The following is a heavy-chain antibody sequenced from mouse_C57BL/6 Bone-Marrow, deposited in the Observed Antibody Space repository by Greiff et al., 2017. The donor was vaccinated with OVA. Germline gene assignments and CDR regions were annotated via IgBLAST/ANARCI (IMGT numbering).Heavy chain of an antibody. Sequence: VQLQQSGAELVRPGASVKLSCTASGFNIKDDYMHWVKQSPEQGLEWLGWIGPENGDTEYASKFQGKATITADTTSNTANMQSSLLTSEDTAVYYSTAIYYYGSSYGYWGQGTTLTVSS. CDR3: TAIYYYGSSYGY. V-gene: IGHV14-4*01. D-gene: IGHD1-1*01. CDR1: GFNIKDDY. CDR2: IGPENGDT. J-gene: IGHJ2*01.